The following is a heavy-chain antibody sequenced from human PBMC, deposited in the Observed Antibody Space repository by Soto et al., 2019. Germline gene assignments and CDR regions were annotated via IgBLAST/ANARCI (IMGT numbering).Heavy chain of an antibody. CDR2: IYYSRST. Sequence: SSETLSLTCTVSGGSISSYYWSWIRQPPGKGLEWIGYIYYSRSTNYNPSLKSRVTISVDTSKNQFSLNLSSVTAADTAVYYCARVRRIGDAFDIWGQGTIVTVSS. V-gene: IGHV4-59*01. CDR1: GGSISSYY. CDR3: ARVRRIGDAFDI. J-gene: IGHJ3*02. D-gene: IGHD3-10*01.